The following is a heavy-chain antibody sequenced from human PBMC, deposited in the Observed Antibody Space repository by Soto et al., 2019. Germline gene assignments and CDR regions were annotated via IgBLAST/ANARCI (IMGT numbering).Heavy chain of an antibody. Sequence: GGSLRLSCAASGFTFSSYAMHWVRQSPGKGLEWVAVISYDGSNKYYADSVKGRFTISRDNSKNTLYLQMNSLRAEDTAVYYCAREELCSSTSCYTGYFYYYGMDVWGQGTTVTVSS. D-gene: IGHD2-2*02. CDR3: AREELCSSTSCYTGYFYYYGMDV. CDR1: GFTFSSYA. J-gene: IGHJ6*02. V-gene: IGHV3-30-3*01. CDR2: ISYDGSNK.